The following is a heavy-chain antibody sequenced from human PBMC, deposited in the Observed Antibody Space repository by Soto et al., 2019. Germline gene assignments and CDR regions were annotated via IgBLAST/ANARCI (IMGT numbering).Heavy chain of an antibody. V-gene: IGHV1-69*13. J-gene: IGHJ6*02. CDR3: ARDEKLTTVRDYYYYYYGMDV. D-gene: IGHD4-17*01. CDR2: IIPIFGTA. Sequence: ASVKVSCKASGGTFSSYAISWVRQAPGQGLEWMGGIIPIFGTANYAQKFQGRVTITADESTSTAYMELSSLRSEDTAVYYCARDEKLTTVRDYYYYYYGMDVWGQGTTVTVSS. CDR1: GGTFSSYA.